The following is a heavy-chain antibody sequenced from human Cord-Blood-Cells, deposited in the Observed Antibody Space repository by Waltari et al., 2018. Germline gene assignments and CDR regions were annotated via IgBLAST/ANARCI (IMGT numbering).Heavy chain of an antibody. CDR2: IYYSGST. Sequence: QVQLQESGPGLVKPSQTLSLTCTVSGGSISSGGYYWSWIRQHPGKGLEWIGYIYYSGSTYYNPSLKSRVTISVDTSKNQFSRKLSSVTAADTAVYYCARGFRAIFGVVIVSNGFDPWGQGTLVTVSS. J-gene: IGHJ5*02. V-gene: IGHV4-31*03. CDR1: GGSISSGGYY. D-gene: IGHD3-3*01. CDR3: ARGFRAIFGVVIVSNGFDP.